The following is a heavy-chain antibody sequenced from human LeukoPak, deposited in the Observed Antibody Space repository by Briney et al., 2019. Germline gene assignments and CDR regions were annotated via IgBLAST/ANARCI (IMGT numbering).Heavy chain of an antibody. J-gene: IGHJ6*03. V-gene: IGHV1-18*01. CDR2: ISAYNGNT. CDR3: ARPQVGQGGSGYLYYYYYMDV. CDR1: GYTFTNYG. D-gene: IGHD5-12*01. Sequence: GASVKVSCKASGYTFTNYGISWVRQAPGQGLEWMGWISAYNGNTKYAQKLQGRVTMTTDTSTSTAYMELRSLRSDDTAVYYCARPQVGQGGSGYLYYYYYMDVWGKGTTVTISS.